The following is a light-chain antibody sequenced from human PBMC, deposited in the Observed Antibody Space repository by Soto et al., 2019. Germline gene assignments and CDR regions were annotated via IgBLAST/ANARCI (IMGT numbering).Light chain of an antibody. CDR1: SHDIGGYKY. Sequence: QPVLTQPASVSGSPGQSITISCTGTSHDIGGYKYVSWYQQHPGKAPKLMIYEVSKRPSGVPDRFSGSKSGNTASLTISGLQAEDEADYYCCSYPGSHTWVFGGGTKLTVL. CDR3: CSYPGSHTWV. J-gene: IGLJ3*02. CDR2: EVS. V-gene: IGLV2-11*01.